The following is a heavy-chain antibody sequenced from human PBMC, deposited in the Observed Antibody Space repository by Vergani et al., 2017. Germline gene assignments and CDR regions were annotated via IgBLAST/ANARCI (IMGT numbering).Heavy chain of an antibody. V-gene: IGHV3-21*01. J-gene: IGHJ4*02. D-gene: IGHD4-11*01. Sequence: EVQLVESGGGLVQPGGSLRLSCAASGFTFSSYSMNWVRQAPGKGLEWVSSLNKNNYYIYYADSVKGRFTISRDNAKNSLFLQMSSLKVEDTGVYYCAGEMSNEGFDYWGRETRVTVS. CDR1: GFTFSSYS. CDR3: AGEMSNEGFDY. CDR2: LNKNNYYI.